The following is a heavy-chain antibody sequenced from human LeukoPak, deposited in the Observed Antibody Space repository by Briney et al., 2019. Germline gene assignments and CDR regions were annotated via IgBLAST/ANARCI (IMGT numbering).Heavy chain of an antibody. D-gene: IGHD4-17*01. CDR2: ITYDDFYK. Sequence: GGSLRLSCAASGFSFRSYGMHWVRQALGKGLEWVALITYDDFYKYYGDSVKGRFTISRDNSKNTLYLQMNSLRPEDTAVYYCAKVRSRGAYGDYLNYFDYWGQGTLVTVSS. CDR3: AKVRSRGAYGDYLNYFDY. CDR1: GFSFRSYG. V-gene: IGHV3-30*18. J-gene: IGHJ4*02.